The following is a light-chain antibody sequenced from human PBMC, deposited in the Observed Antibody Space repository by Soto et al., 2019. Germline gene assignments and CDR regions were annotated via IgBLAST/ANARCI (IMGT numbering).Light chain of an antibody. Sequence: EIVLTQSPATLSLSPGERATLSCRASQNVRNYLAWYQQKPGQVPRLLIYDTFNRATGIPARFSGSGSGTDFTLTISSLEPEEFAAYYCQHRSNWPLTFGGGTKVEIK. CDR3: QHRSNWPLT. CDR2: DTF. V-gene: IGKV3-11*01. CDR1: QNVRNY. J-gene: IGKJ4*01.